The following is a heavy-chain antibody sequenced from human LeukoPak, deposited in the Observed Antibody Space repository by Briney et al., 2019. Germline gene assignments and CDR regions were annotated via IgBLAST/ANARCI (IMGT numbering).Heavy chain of an antibody. Sequence: PGGSLRLSCAASGYTFTGYYMHWVRQAPGQGLEWMGWINPNSGGTNYAQKFQGRVTMTRDTSISTAYMELSRLRSDDTAVYYCARDHVATNDAFDIWGQGTMVTVSS. D-gene: IGHD1-26*01. J-gene: IGHJ3*02. CDR2: INPNSGGT. CDR3: ARDHVATNDAFDI. CDR1: GYTFTGYY. V-gene: IGHV1-2*02.